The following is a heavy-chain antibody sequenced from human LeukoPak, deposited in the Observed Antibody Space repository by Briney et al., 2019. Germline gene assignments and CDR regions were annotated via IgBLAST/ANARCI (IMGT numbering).Heavy chain of an antibody. V-gene: IGHV4-61*02. J-gene: IGHJ4*02. Sequence: PSQTLSLTCTVSGGPITSAGYYWSWIRQPAGKGLEWIGRIYTSGSTNYNPSLKSRVTMSVDTSKNQFSLKLSSVTAADTAVYYCARGPNSWLSNLFDYWGQGTLVTVSS. CDR2: IYTSGST. D-gene: IGHD6-19*01. CDR3: ARGPNSWLSNLFDY. CDR1: GGPITSAGYY.